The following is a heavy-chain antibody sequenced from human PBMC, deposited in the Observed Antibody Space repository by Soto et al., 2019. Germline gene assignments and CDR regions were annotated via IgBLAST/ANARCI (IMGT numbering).Heavy chain of an antibody. CDR3: AKKGLGSLATYCNYGDCHYAFDL. J-gene: IGHJ3*01. Sequence: EVQLLESGGGLVQPGGSLRLSRAASGFTFSNYAMSWVRQAPGKGLEWVSTVSGGGDGTYYADSVKGRFTISRDNPRNTVYLQMNRLRAEDTAVYYCAKKGLGSLATYCNYGDCHYAFDLWGQGTIVTVSS. CDR2: VSGGGDGT. V-gene: IGHV3-23*01. CDR1: GFTFSNYA. D-gene: IGHD2-21*02.